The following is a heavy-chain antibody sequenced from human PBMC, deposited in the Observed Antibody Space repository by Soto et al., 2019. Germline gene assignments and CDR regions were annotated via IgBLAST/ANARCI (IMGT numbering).Heavy chain of an antibody. V-gene: IGHV1-2*02. J-gene: IGHJ4*02. D-gene: IGHD2-2*01. CDR3: ARGYCSSIGCSHYCDF. CDR2: INPTTGGT. Sequence: ASVKVSCKASGYTFTGNYMHWVRQAPGQGLEWMALINPTTGGTNYAQKFQGRVTMTWDTSISTAYMELTRLTSDDTAIYYCARGYCSSIGCSHYCDFWGQGTLVTVSS. CDR1: GYTFTGNY.